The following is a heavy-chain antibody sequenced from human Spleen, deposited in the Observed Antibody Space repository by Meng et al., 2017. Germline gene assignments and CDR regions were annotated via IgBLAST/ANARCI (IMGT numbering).Heavy chain of an antibody. CDR3: AREMPMTCYFDQ. V-gene: IGHV1-2*06. CDR1: GYTFTGYY. J-gene: IGHJ4*03. D-gene: IGHD3-22*01. CDR2: IHPNFGGT. Sequence: QVQLVQSGAEVKKPGASVKVSCKASGYTFTGYYMHWVRQAPGQGLEWMGRIHPNFGGTEYAQKFQGRVTLTGDTSTSTLYMELSSLTSDDTAVYYCAREMPMTCYFDQWGQGTLVTVSS.